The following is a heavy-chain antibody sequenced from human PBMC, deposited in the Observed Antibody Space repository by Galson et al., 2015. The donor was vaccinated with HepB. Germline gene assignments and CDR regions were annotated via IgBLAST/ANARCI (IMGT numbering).Heavy chain of an antibody. J-gene: IGHJ3*02. Sequence: QSGAEVKKPGESLRISCKGSGYSFTSYWISWVRQMPGKGLEWMGRIDPSDSYTNYSPSFQGHVTISADKSISTAYPQWSSLKASDTAMYYCATRYSSSSSLSEYKENAFDIWGQGTMVTVSS. CDR2: IDPSDSYT. V-gene: IGHV5-10-1*01. D-gene: IGHD6-6*01. CDR3: ATRYSSSSSLSEYKENAFDI. CDR1: GYSFTSYW.